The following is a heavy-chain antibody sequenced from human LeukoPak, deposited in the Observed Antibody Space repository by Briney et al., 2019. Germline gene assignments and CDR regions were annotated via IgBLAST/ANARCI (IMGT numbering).Heavy chain of an antibody. CDR1: GFPVTNTY. CDR2: IRNDGSNH. CDR3: VRDYNWGFDY. V-gene: IGHV3-30*02. D-gene: IGHD1-1*01. J-gene: IGHJ4*02. Sequence: GGSLRLSCVASGFPVTNTYMTWVRQAPGKGLEWVAFIRNDGSNHYYADSVKGRFTISRDNSKNNVYLQMYSLRVEDTSIYYCVRDYNWGFDYWGQGTVVTVSS.